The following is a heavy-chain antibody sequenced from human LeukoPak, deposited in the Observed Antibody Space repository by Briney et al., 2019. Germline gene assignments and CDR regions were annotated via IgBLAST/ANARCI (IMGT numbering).Heavy chain of an antibody. V-gene: IGHV4-59*01. J-gene: IGHJ4*02. CDR1: GGSLIGYY. Sequence: PSGTLSLTCPVSGGSLIGYYWSWIRQPPGKGLEVIGHIFYRWSTKYKHSLQSRVTISVDTSQNQLSLKLSSVTAAETAVYYCARVMDHGYSDYWGQGTLVTVSS. CDR3: ARVMDHGYSDY. D-gene: IGHD3-22*01. CDR2: IFYRWST.